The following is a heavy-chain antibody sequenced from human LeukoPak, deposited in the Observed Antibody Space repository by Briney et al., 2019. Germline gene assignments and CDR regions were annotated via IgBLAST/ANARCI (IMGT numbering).Heavy chain of an antibody. CDR3: AHRGQLSLRGPTAFDP. CDR1: GFSLSTSGLG. V-gene: IGHV2-5*02. Sequence: SVPTLVKPKQTPTLTCTFSGFSLSTSGLGGGWIRQPRGKALEWPALTYWDDDKRYSPSLKSRLTITKDTSKNQAVLTMTNMDPVDTATYYCAHRGQLSLRGPTAFDPWGQGILVTVSP. D-gene: IGHD3-16*02. CDR2: TYWDDDK. J-gene: IGHJ5*02.